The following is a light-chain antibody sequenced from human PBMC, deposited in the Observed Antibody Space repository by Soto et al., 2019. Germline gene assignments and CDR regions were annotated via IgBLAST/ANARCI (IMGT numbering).Light chain of an antibody. CDR2: DTT. CDR3: LLHYSGGRRV. J-gene: IGLJ3*02. CDR1: TGAVTSDRY. V-gene: IGLV7-46*01. Sequence: QAVVTQEPSVTVSPGGTVTLTCGSSTGAVTSDRYPYWFQQQPGQVPRALIFDTTNTHSWTPARFSGSLLGDKAALTLSGAQPEDEAEYYCLLHYSGGRRVFGGGTKLTVL.